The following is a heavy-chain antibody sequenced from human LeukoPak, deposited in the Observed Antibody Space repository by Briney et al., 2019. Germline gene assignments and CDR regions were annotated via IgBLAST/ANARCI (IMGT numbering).Heavy chain of an antibody. D-gene: IGHD5-18*01. CDR2: ISSSSSYI. CDR1: GFTFSSYS. Sequence: GGSLRLSCAASGFTFSSYSMNWVRQAPGQGLEWVSSISSSSSYIYYADSVKGRFTISRDNAKNSLYLQMNSLRAEDTAVYYCARDGRGYSYGVDGYWGQGTLVTVSS. J-gene: IGHJ4*02. V-gene: IGHV3-21*01. CDR3: ARDGRGYSYGVDGY.